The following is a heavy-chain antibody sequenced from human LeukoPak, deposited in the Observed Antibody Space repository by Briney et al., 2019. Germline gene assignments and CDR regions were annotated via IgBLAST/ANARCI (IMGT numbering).Heavy chain of an antibody. CDR1: GGTFSSYA. Sequence: PVKVSCKASGGTFSSYAISWVRQAPGQGLEWMGGIIPIFGTANYAQKFQGRVTITADESTSTAYMELSSLRSEDTAVYYCATRLAVAGTGGYYYYYYGMDVWGQGTTVTVSS. V-gene: IGHV1-69*13. CDR3: ATRLAVAGTGGYYYYYYGMDV. D-gene: IGHD6-19*01. J-gene: IGHJ6*02. CDR2: IIPIFGTA.